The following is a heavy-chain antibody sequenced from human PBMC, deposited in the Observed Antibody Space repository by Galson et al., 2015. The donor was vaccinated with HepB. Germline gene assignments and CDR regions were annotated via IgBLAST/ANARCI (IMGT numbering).Heavy chain of an antibody. Sequence: SGAEVKKPGESLRISCKGSGYSFTSYWISWVRQMPGKGLEWMGRIDPSDSYTNYSPSFQGHVTISADKSISTAYLQWSSLKASDTAMYYCARHKSSSDYYYYGMDVWGQGTTVTVSS. D-gene: IGHD6-6*01. CDR2: IDPSDSYT. CDR3: ARHKSSSDYYYYGMDV. CDR1: GYSFTSYW. J-gene: IGHJ6*02. V-gene: IGHV5-10-1*01.